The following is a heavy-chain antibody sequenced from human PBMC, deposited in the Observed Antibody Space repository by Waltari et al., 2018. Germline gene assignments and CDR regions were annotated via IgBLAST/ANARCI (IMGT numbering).Heavy chain of an antibody. CDR3: ARDGGYYYMDV. CDR1: GFTFKTYP. J-gene: IGHJ6*03. Sequence: QVQLVQSGAAVKKPGASVNVSCTASGFTFKTYPFHWVRQAPGQRLEWMGWINAGNGNTKYSQKFQARVTFTRDTSASTAYMELSSLTSEDTAVYYCARDGGYYYMDVWGTGTTVTVSS. CDR2: INAGNGNT. V-gene: IGHV1-3*01.